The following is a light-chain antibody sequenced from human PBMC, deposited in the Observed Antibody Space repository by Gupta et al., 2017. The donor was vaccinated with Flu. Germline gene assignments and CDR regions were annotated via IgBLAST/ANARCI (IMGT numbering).Light chain of an antibody. CDR2: ATS. J-gene: IGKJ1*01. CDR1: QSISSY. V-gene: IGKV1-39*01. Sequence: DIQMTQSPSSLSASVGDRVTITCRASQSISSYLNWYQQKPGKAPKLLIYATSSLQSAVPSRFSGSGSGTDFTLTISSLQPEDFATYYCQQRDSTPRTFGQGTKVEIK. CDR3: QQRDSTPRT.